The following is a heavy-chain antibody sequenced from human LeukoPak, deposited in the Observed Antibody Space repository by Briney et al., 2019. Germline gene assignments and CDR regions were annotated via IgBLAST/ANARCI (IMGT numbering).Heavy chain of an antibody. CDR2: ISYDGSNK. CDR3: AKDSSSGSSYYFHGMEV. CDR1: GFNLSSYG. Sequence: PGRPLRLSCTASGFNLSSYGVHWVRQAPGKGLEWVAVISYDGSNKYYADPMKGRFTISRDNSKNTLYLQVNSLRIEDTAVYYCAKDSSSGSSYYFHGMEVWGQGTMVTVSS. D-gene: IGHD3-10*01. V-gene: IGHV3-30*18. J-gene: IGHJ6*02.